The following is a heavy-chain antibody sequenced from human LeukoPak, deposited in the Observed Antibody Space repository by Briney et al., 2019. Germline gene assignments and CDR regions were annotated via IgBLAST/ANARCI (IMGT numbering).Heavy chain of an antibody. CDR1: GFTFSSYS. Sequence: GGSLRLSCAASGFTFSSYSMNWVRQAPGKGLEWVLSISSSSDYIYYVDSVKGRFTISRDNAKKSLYLQMNSLRAEDTAVYYCARGNIKFDYWGQGTLVTVSS. CDR2: ISSSSDYI. J-gene: IGHJ4*02. V-gene: IGHV3-21*01. CDR3: ARGNIKFDY.